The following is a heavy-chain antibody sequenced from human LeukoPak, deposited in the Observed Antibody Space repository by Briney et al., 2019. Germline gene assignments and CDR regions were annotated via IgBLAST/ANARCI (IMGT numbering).Heavy chain of an antibody. CDR3: ARRQYSGYDFDF. Sequence: GESLKISCKASGYIFTNYWIGWVRQLPGKGLEWMGIIYPRDSDTRYSPSFQGQVTVSADKSISTAYLQWNTLEASDTAMYYCARRQYSGYDFDFWGQGALVTVSS. CDR2: IYPRDSDT. V-gene: IGHV5-51*01. J-gene: IGHJ4*02. D-gene: IGHD5-12*01. CDR1: GYIFTNYW.